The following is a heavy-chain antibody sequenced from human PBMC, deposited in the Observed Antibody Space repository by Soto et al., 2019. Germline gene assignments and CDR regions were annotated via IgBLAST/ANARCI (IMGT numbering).Heavy chain of an antibody. CDR3: ARANGSRSSYNFDY. V-gene: IGHV1-69*02. CDR2: IIPILGIA. Sequence: QVQLVLSGAEVKKPWSSVKVTCKASGGTFSRYTISWVRDAPGQGLGWMGRIIPILGIANCAQKFQGRVTITADKSTSTAYMELSSLRSEDTAMYYCARANGSRSSYNFDYWGQGTLVTVSS. D-gene: IGHD6-13*01. CDR1: GGTFSRYT. J-gene: IGHJ4*02.